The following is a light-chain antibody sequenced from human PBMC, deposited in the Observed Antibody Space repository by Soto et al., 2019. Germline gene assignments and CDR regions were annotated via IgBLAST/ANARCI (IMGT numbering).Light chain of an antibody. CDR3: EQDDHFPYT. V-gene: IGKV1-5*03. Sequence: DIQMTQSPSTLSASVGDTVTITCRASQSLSYWLAWYQQKPGQAPKLLIHKASTLESGVTSRFSGSGSWTEFTLTISSLQPDDVATFYCEQDDHFPYTFGQGTKLEIK. CDR1: QSLSYW. CDR2: KAS. J-gene: IGKJ2*01.